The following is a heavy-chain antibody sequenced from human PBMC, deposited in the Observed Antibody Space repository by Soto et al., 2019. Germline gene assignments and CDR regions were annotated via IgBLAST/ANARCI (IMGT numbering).Heavy chain of an antibody. J-gene: IGHJ6*02. CDR1: GGTFSGYA. CDR3: ASRPPEGKILTGYYYYYGMDV. CDR2: IIPIFGTA. V-gene: IGHV1-69*13. D-gene: IGHD3-9*01. Sequence: GASVKVSCKASGGTFSGYAISWVRQAPGQGLEWMGGIIPIFGTANYAQKFQGRVTITADESTSTAYMELSSLRSEDTAVYYCASRPPEGKILTGYYYYYGMDVWGQGTTVTVSS.